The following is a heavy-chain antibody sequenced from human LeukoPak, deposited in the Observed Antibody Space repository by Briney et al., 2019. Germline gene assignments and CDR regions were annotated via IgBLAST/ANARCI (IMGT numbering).Heavy chain of an antibody. J-gene: IGHJ4*02. Sequence: PSETLSLTCTVSGGSLSSGSYYWSWIRQPPGKGLEWIGYIYYSGSTNYNPSLKSRVTISVDTSKNQFSLKLSSVTAADTAVYYCARVYYDSSGYYTFDYWGQGTLVTVSS. CDR2: IYYSGST. D-gene: IGHD3-22*01. CDR1: GGSLSSGSYY. V-gene: IGHV4-61*01. CDR3: ARVYYDSSGYYTFDY.